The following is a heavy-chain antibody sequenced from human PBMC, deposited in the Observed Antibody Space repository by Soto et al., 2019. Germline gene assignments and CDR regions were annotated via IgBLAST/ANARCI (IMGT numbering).Heavy chain of an antibody. Sequence: GESLKISCKGSGYSFTSYWIGWVRQMPGKGLEWMGIIYPGDSDTRYSPSFQGQVTISADKSISTAYLQWSSLKASDTAMYHCARLYDSSGPGVYYYGMDVWGQGTTVTVSS. D-gene: IGHD3-22*01. CDR2: IYPGDSDT. J-gene: IGHJ6*02. CDR1: GYSFTSYW. V-gene: IGHV5-51*01. CDR3: ARLYDSSGPGVYYYGMDV.